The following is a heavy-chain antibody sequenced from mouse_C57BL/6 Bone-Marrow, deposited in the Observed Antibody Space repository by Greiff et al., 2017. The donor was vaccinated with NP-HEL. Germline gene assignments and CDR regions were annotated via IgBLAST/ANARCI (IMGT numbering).Heavy chain of an antibody. CDR3: ARRDDYDPVAD. CDR1: GYTFTCYW. V-gene: IGHV1-59*01. J-gene: IGHJ3*01. Sequence: VKLQQSGAELVRPGTSVKLSCEASGYTFTCYWMHWVKQRPGQGLELIGVIDPSDSYTNYNQKFKGQATLTVDTSSSTAYMQLSSLTSEDSAVYCCARRDDYDPVADWGQGTLVTVSA. CDR2: IDPSDSYT. D-gene: IGHD2-4*01.